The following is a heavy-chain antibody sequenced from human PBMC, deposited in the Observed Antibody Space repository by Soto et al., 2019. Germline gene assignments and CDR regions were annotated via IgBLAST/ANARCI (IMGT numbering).Heavy chain of an antibody. CDR3: AREPMDIVVVPALNYGMDV. CDR2: IYYSGST. V-gene: IGHV4-30-4*01. Sequence: PSETLSLTCTVSGGSISSGDYYWSWIRQPPGKGLEWIEYIYYSGSTYYNPSLKSRVTISVDTSKNQFSLKLSSVTAADTAVYYCAREPMDIVVVPALNYGMDVWGQGTTVNVSS. CDR1: GGSISSGDYY. D-gene: IGHD2-2*03. J-gene: IGHJ6*02.